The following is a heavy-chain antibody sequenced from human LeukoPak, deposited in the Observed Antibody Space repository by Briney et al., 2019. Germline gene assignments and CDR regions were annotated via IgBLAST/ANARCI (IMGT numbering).Heavy chain of an antibody. CDR2: IYYSGST. D-gene: IGHD5-18*01. Sequence: PSETLSLTCTVSGGSISSSSYYWGWIRQPPGKGREWIGSIYYSGSTYYNPSLKSRVTISVDTSKNQFSLKLSSVTAADTAVYYCARDPVDTAMVNAFDIWGQGTMVTVSS. V-gene: IGHV4-39*07. CDR3: ARDPVDTAMVNAFDI. J-gene: IGHJ3*02. CDR1: GGSISSSSYY.